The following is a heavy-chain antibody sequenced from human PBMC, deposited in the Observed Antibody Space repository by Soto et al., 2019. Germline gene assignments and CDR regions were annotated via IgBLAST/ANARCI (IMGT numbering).Heavy chain of an antibody. J-gene: IGHJ4*02. CDR2: IWYDGSNK. V-gene: IGHV3-33*01. CDR3: ARDANPGWYFDY. Sequence: GGSLRLSCAASGFTFSSYGMHWVRQAPGKGLEWVAVIWYDGSNKYYADSVKGRFTISRDNSKNTLYLQMNSLRAEDTAVYYCARDANPGWYFDYWGQGTLVTVSS. D-gene: IGHD2-15*01. CDR1: GFTFSSYG.